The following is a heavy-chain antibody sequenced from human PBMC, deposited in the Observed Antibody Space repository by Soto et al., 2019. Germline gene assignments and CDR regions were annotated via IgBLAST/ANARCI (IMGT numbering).Heavy chain of an antibody. D-gene: IGHD3-10*01. CDR1: GFTFSSYW. CDR2: INSDGSST. Sequence: EVQLVESGGGLVQPGGSLRLSCAASGFTFSSYWMHWVRQAPGKGLVWVSRINSDGSSTSYADSVKGRFTISRDNAKNTLYLQMNSLRAEDTAVYYCAREIRGADAFDIWGQGTMVTVSS. CDR3: AREIRGADAFDI. J-gene: IGHJ3*02. V-gene: IGHV3-74*01.